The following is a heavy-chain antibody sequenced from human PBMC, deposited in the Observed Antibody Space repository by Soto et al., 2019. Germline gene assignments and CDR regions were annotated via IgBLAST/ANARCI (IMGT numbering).Heavy chain of an antibody. Sequence: GGSLRLSCAASGFTFSSYAMHWVRQAPGKGLEWVAVISYDGSNKYYADSVNGRFTISRDNSKNTLYLQMNSLRAEDTAVYYCARIAVNVPFDYWGQGTLVTVSS. D-gene: IGHD6-13*01. CDR2: ISYDGSNK. CDR3: ARIAVNVPFDY. J-gene: IGHJ4*02. V-gene: IGHV3-30*04. CDR1: GFTFSSYA.